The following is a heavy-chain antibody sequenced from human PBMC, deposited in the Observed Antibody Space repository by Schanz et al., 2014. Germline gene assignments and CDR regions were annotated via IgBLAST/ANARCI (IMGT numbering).Heavy chain of an antibody. D-gene: IGHD1-26*01. Sequence: QVQLVESGGGVVQPGTSLRLSCAASGFTFRGHAMHWVRQAPGQGLEKVAVTSTDGTKTYYAASVRGRFTISRDNSKNTVYLQMNSLRSEDTAVYYCTRDPYSASYFPSPPLYGLDVWGQGTTVTVSS. CDR3: TRDPYSASYFPSPPLYGLDV. J-gene: IGHJ6*02. CDR1: GFTFRGHA. V-gene: IGHV3-30*04. CDR2: TSTDGTKT.